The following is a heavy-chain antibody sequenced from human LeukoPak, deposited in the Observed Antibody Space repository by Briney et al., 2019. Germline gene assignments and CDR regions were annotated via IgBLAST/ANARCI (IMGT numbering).Heavy chain of an antibody. CDR3: AGYSSSWYVGIDY. Sequence: PSETLSLTCTVSGGSISSYYWSWIRQPPGKGLEWIGYIYYSGSTNYNPSLKSRVTISVDTSKNQFSLKLSSVTAADTAVYHCAGYSSSWYVGIDYWGQGTLVTVSS. CDR2: IYYSGST. D-gene: IGHD6-13*01. J-gene: IGHJ4*02. V-gene: IGHV4-59*01. CDR1: GGSISSYY.